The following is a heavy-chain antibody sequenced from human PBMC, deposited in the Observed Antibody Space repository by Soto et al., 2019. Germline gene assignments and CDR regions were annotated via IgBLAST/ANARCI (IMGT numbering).Heavy chain of an antibody. D-gene: IGHD3-22*01. J-gene: IGHJ3*02. CDR2: IYSGGST. Sequence: GGSLRLSCAASGFTVSSNYMSWVRQAPGKGLEWVSVIYSGGSTYYADSVKGRFTISRDNSKNTLYLQMNSLRAEDTAVYYCATGDNYYDCDDAFDIWGQGTMVTVSS. CDR3: ATGDNYYDCDDAFDI. CDR1: GFTVSSNY. V-gene: IGHV3-53*01.